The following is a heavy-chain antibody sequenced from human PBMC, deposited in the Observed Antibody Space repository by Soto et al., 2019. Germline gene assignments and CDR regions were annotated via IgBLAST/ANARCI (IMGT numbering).Heavy chain of an antibody. D-gene: IGHD2-2*01. CDR3: AKALRPSLNFFYYMDV. Sequence: EVHLLESGGGLVQPGGSLRLSYVVSGFTFGSYAMSWVRQAPEKGPEWVAILGGNGFTTYYADSVKGRFTISGDKSKSTLFLQMNSLRADDTGVYYCAKALRPSLNFFYYMDVWGRGTSVTVSS. J-gene: IGHJ6*03. V-gene: IGHV3-23*01. CDR2: LGGNGFTT. CDR1: GFTFGSYA.